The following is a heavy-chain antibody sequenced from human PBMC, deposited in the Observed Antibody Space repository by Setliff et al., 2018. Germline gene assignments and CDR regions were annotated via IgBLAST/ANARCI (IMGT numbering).Heavy chain of an antibody. CDR2: VHFGGDT. CDR1: SGSINSYY. CDR3: ARQPSSGAYYNPRPYYFDS. J-gene: IGHJ4*02. Sequence: KTSETLSLTCTVSSGSINSYYWSWVRQSPGKGLEWIGFVHFGGDTNYNPSLKSRVTMSADTSNNQLSLNLRSVTAADTAVYFCARQPSSGAYYNPRPYYFDSWGQGTLVTV. V-gene: IGHV4-59*01. D-gene: IGHD3-10*01.